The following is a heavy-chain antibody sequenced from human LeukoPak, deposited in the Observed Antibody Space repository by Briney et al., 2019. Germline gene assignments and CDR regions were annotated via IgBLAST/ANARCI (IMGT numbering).Heavy chain of an antibody. CDR3: AWARYCTGGSCYAEY. CDR2: IYPGDSDT. V-gene: IGHV5-51*01. Sequence: GESLKISCKGSVYSFTTYWVGWVRQMPGKGLDWMGIIYPGDSDTRYSTPFHGPVTISADKSISTAYMQWRSMKASDTAMYYCAWARYCTGGSCYAEYWGQGTLVTVSS. D-gene: IGHD2-15*01. J-gene: IGHJ4*02. CDR1: VYSFTTYW.